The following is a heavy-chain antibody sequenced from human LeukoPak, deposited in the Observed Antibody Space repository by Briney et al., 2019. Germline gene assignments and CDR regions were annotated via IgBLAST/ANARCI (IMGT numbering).Heavy chain of an antibody. CDR2: ISPNSGAT. J-gene: IGHJ4*02. CDR3: ARDLWGWGSDYLDY. D-gene: IGHD4/OR15-4a*01. CDR1: GYTFTDYY. Sequence: ASVKVSCKASGYTFTDYYVHWVRLVPGQGLEWLGRISPNSGATNYAEKFRGRVTMARDTSINTVYMEMSSLRSDDTAVYYCARDLWGWGSDYLDYWGQGTLVTVSS. V-gene: IGHV1-2*06.